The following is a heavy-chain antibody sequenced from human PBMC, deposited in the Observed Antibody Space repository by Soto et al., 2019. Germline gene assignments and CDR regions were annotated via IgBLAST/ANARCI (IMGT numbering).Heavy chain of an antibody. CDR3: ARRRGYSCGKHIDY. V-gene: IGHV4-39*01. D-gene: IGHD5-18*01. J-gene: IGHJ4*02. CDR1: GRSIGISRYY. Sequence: SENLSLTCTAAGRSIGISRYYWGWIREHPGKGLEWIGSIYYSGSTYYNSSLKSRVTISVDTSKNQFSLKLSCVTAADTAVYYGARRRGYSCGKHIDYWGQGTMV. CDR2: IYYSGST.